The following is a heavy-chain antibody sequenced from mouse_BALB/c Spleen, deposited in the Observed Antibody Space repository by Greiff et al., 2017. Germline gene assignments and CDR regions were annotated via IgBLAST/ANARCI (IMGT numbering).Heavy chain of an antibody. Sequence: QVQLQQSGPGLVAPSQSLSITCTVSGFSLTGYGVNWVRQPPGKGLEWLGMIWGDGSTDYNSALKSRLSISKDNSKSQVFLKMNSLQTDDTARYYCARDRGDRGYYFDYWGQGTTLTVSS. J-gene: IGHJ2*01. CDR2: IWGDGST. V-gene: IGHV2-6-7*01. D-gene: IGHD3-3*01. CDR3: ARDRGDRGYYFDY. CDR1: GFSLTGYG.